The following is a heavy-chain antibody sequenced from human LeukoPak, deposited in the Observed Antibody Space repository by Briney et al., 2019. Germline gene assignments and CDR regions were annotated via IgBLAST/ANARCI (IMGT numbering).Heavy chain of an antibody. CDR1: GFTFSSYA. CDR3: ARDNPFFDI. CDR2: ISYDGSNK. V-gene: IGHV3-30*04. Sequence: PGRSLRLSCAASGFTFSSYAMHWVRQAPGKGLEWVAVISYDGSNKYYADSVKGRFTISRDNSKNTLYLQMNSLRPEDTAVYYCARDNPFFDIWGQGTMVTVSS. J-gene: IGHJ3*02.